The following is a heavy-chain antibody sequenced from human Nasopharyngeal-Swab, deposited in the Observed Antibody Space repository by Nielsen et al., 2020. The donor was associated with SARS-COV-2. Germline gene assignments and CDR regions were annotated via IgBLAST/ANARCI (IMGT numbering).Heavy chain of an antibody. CDR1: GFTFSSYW. CDR2: ISYDGSNK. D-gene: IGHD3-22*01. V-gene: IGHV3-30*18. Sequence: GESLKISCAASGFTFSSYWMHWVRQAPGKGLEWMAVISYDGSNKYYADSVKGRFTISRDNSKNTLYLQMNSLRADDTAVYYCAKQEGYYYDSSDYTGNDYWGQGTLVTVSS. J-gene: IGHJ4*02. CDR3: AKQEGYYYDSSDYTGNDY.